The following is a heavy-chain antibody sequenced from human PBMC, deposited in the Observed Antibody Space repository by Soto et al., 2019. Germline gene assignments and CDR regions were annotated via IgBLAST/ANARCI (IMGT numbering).Heavy chain of an antibody. D-gene: IGHD6-6*01. CDR3: AKDRRTYSSSSDY. J-gene: IGHJ4*02. CDR2: ISGSGGST. V-gene: IGHV3-23*01. Sequence: EVQLLESGGGLVQPGGSLRLSCAATGFTFSSYAMSWVRQAPGKGLEWVSGISGSGGSTYYADSVKGRFTISRDNSKNTLYLHMNNLRAEDTAVYYCAKDRRTYSSSSDYWGQGTLVTVSS. CDR1: GFTFSSYA.